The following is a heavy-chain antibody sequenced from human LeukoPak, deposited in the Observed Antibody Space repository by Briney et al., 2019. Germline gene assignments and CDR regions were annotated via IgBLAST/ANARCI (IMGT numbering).Heavy chain of an antibody. CDR3: ARGAGYYYDSSGYHQRQFDY. Sequence: PSETLSLTCAVYGGSFSGYYWSWIRQPPGKGLEWIGEINHSGSTNYNPSLKSRATISVDTSKNQFSLKLSSVTAADTAVYYCARGAGYYYDSSGYHQRQFDYWGQGTLVTVSS. V-gene: IGHV4-34*01. CDR2: INHSGST. D-gene: IGHD3-22*01. CDR1: GGSFSGYY. J-gene: IGHJ4*02.